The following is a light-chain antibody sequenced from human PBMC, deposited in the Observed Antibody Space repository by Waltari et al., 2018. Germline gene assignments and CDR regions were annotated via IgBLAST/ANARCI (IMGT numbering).Light chain of an antibody. CDR2: RAS. J-gene: IGKJ1*01. Sequence: DIQMTQSPSTLSASVGDTVSITCRASQSITRWLAWYQQKPGKASNRLNDRASTLESGVPSRVSGSESGAEFTLTISSLQPDDFATYYCQQYSDVWTFGQGTK. CDR3: QQYSDVWT. V-gene: IGKV1-5*03. CDR1: QSITRW.